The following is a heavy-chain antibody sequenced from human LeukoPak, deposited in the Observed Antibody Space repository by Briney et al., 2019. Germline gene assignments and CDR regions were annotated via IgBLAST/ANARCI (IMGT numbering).Heavy chain of an antibody. J-gene: IGHJ4*02. CDR3: ARVGYYFDY. CDR2: INPNSGGT. D-gene: IGHD1-26*01. CDR1: GYTFTGYY. V-gene: IGHV1-2*02. Sequence: ASVKVSCKASGYTFTGYYMHWVRQAPGQGLEWMGWINPNSGGTNYAQTFQGRVTMTRDTSISTAYMELSRLRSDDTAVYYCARVGYYFDYWGQGTLVTVSS.